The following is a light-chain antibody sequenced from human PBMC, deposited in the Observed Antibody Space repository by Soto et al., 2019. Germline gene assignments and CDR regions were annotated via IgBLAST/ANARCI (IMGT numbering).Light chain of an antibody. V-gene: IGLV2-8*01. CDR3: SSYSDSDTKV. Sequence: QSVLTQPPSASGSPGQSVTISCTGTSSDVGGYNYVSWYQHHPGKGPKLIIYEVNNRPSGVSGRFSGSKSDTTAYLTISGLQAEDEADYYCSSYSDSDTKVFGTGTKVTVL. CDR2: EVN. J-gene: IGLJ1*01. CDR1: SSDVGGYNY.